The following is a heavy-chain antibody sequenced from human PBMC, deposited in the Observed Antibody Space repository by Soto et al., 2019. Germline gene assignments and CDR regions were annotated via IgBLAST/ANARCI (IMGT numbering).Heavy chain of an antibody. D-gene: IGHD2-15*01. CDR3: ARDPLGYCSGGSCQPAHYYYGMDV. Sequence: ESGGGVVQPGRSLRLSCAASGFTLSSYAMHWVRQASGKGLEWVALISYDVSNKYYADSVKGRFTISRDNPKNTLYLQMNSRRAEDTAVYYCARDPLGYCSGGSCQPAHYYYGMDVWGQGTTVTVSS. CDR2: ISYDVSNK. V-gene: IGHV3-30-3*01. J-gene: IGHJ6*02. CDR1: GFTLSSYA.